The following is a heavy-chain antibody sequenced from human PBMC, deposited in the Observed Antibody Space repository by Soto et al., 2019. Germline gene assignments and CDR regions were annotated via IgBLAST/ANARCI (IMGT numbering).Heavy chain of an antibody. Sequence: SETLSLTCTVSGGSISSSSYYWGWIRQPPGKGLEWIGSIYYSGSTYYNPSLKSRVTISVDTSKNQFSLKLSSVTAADTAVYYCARHADIEVVTWGYWGQGTLVTAPQ. CDR1: GGSISSSSYY. J-gene: IGHJ4*02. CDR2: IYYSGST. D-gene: IGHD2-15*01. V-gene: IGHV4-39*01. CDR3: ARHADIEVVTWGY.